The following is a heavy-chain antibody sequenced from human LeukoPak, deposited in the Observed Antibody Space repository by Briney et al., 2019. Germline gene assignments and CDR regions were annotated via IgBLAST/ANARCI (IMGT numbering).Heavy chain of an antibody. Sequence: GGSLRLSCAASGFTFSKHGMHWVRQAPGKGLEWVAFIRNDGSNSYYVDSVKGRFTISRDNSKNTVDLQMNSLRAEDTAIYYCSKDINSHCRGDCSDYWGQGTLAIVSS. CDR1: GFTFSKHG. CDR3: SKDINSHCRGDCSDY. V-gene: IGHV3-30*02. D-gene: IGHD2-15*01. J-gene: IGHJ4*02. CDR2: IRNDGSNS.